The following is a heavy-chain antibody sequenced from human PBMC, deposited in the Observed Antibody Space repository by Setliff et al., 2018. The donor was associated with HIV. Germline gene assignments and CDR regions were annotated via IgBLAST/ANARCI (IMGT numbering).Heavy chain of an antibody. CDR2: IKQDGSEK. V-gene: IGHV3-7*05. J-gene: IGHJ6*02. CDR1: GFSFSNYW. D-gene: IGHD6-13*01. Sequence: GGSLRLSCAASGFSFSNYWMSWVRQAPGKGLEWMANIKQDGSEKYYVDSVKGRFTISRDNARNSLYLQMNSLRAEDTAVYYCERDRWWGSSWPYYYYGMDVWGQGTTVTVS. CDR3: ERDRWWGSSWPYYYYGMDV.